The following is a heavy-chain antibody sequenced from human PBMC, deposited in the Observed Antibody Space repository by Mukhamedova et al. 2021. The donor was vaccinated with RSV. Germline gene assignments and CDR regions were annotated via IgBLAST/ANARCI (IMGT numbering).Heavy chain of an antibody. Sequence: AYGGTFRDFAVSWVRQAPGKGLEWMGGIIGLFGAANYAEKFQGRVTITADTSTTTAYMEMTSLTDDDTAVYYCRVEVWADYSADY. J-gene: IGHJ4*01. V-gene: IGHV1-69*06. CDR1: GGTFRDFA. CDR3: RVEVWADYSADY. D-gene: IGHD4-11*01. CDR2: IIGLFGAA.